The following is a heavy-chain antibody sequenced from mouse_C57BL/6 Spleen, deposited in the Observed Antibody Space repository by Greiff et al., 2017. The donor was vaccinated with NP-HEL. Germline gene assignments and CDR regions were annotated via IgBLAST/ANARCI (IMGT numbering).Heavy chain of an antibody. D-gene: IGHD2-1*01. J-gene: IGHJ1*03. CDR2: IYPRSGNT. Sequence: QVHVKQSGAELARPGASVKLSCKASGYTFTSYGISWVKQRTGQGLEWIGEIYPRSGNTYYNEKFKGKATLTTDKSSSTAYMELRSLTSEDSAVYFCARSRNYDWYFDVWGTGTTVTVSS. V-gene: IGHV1-81*01. CDR1: GYTFTSYG. CDR3: ARSRNYDWYFDV.